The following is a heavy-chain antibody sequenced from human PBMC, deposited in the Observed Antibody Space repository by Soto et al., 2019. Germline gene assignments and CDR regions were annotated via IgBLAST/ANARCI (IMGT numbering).Heavy chain of an antibody. CDR1: GDTFNSYA. D-gene: IGHD3-10*01. J-gene: IGHJ5*02. CDR2: INAGNGNI. CDR3: ARDSGSP. Sequence: APVKGSCKESGDTFNSYAIHWVRQAPGQRLEWMGWINAGNGNIKYSQKFQGRITITRDTSASTAYMELSSLRSEDTAVYYCARDSGSPWGPGTLVNVSS. V-gene: IGHV1-3*01.